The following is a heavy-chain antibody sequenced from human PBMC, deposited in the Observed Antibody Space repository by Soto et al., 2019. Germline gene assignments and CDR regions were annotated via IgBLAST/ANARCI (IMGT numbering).Heavy chain of an antibody. D-gene: IGHD2-15*01. CDR3: ARDIVVVVAATRSRGGMDV. Sequence: QVQLQQWGAGLLKPSETLSLTCAVYGGSFSGYYWSWIRQPPGKGLEWIGEINNSGSTNYNPSLKSRVTISVDTSKNQFSLKLSSVTAADTAVYYCARDIVVVVAATRSRGGMDVWGQGTTVTVSS. V-gene: IGHV4-34*01. J-gene: IGHJ6*02. CDR1: GGSFSGYY. CDR2: INNSGST.